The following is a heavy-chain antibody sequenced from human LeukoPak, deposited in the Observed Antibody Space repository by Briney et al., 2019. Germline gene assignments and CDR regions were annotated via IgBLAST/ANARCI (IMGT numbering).Heavy chain of an antibody. J-gene: IGHJ4*02. D-gene: IGHD3-3*01. Sequence: GGSLRLSCAASRFTFSSYSMNWVRQAPGEGLEWVSSISSSRSYVYYADSVRGRFTVSRDNAKNSLYLQMNSLRAEDTAVYYCARDVHYDFWTGYYSTWPLGYWGQGTLVTVSS. V-gene: IGHV3-21*01. CDR2: ISSSRSYV. CDR3: ARDVHYDFWTGYYSTWPLGY. CDR1: RFTFSSYS.